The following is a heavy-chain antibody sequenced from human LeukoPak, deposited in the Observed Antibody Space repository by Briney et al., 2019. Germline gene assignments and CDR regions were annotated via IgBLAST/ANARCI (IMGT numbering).Heavy chain of an antibody. CDR1: GYTLTELS. V-gene: IGHV1-24*01. CDR2: FDPEDGET. D-gene: IGHD2-15*01. CDR3: ATTIVVVVAATRTDAFDI. J-gene: IGHJ3*02. Sequence: ASVKVSCKVSGYTLTELSMHWVRQAPGKGLEWMGGFDPEDGETIYAQKFQGRVTMTEDTSTDTAYMELSSLRSEDTAVYYRATTIVVVVAATRTDAFDIWGQGTMVTVSS.